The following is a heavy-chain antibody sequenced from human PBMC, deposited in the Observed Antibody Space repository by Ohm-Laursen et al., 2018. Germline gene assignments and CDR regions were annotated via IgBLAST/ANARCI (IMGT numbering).Heavy chain of an antibody. J-gene: IGHJ4*02. Sequence: SLRLSCTASGFTVSSNYMNWVRQAPGKGLEWVSVIYSGGSTYYADSVKGRFTISRDNSKNTLYLQMNSLRAEDTAVYYCAKDPHDSSGYYQTYFDYWGQGSLVTVSS. CDR1: GFTVSSNY. D-gene: IGHD3-22*01. CDR3: AKDPHDSSGYYQTYFDY. V-gene: IGHV3-66*01. CDR2: IYSGGST.